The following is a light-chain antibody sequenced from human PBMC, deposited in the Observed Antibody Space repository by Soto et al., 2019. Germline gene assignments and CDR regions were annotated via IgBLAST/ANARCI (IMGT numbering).Light chain of an antibody. Sequence: EIVLTQSPGTLSLSPGERATLSCRASQSVSSSYLAWYQQKPAQAPRILIYGASSRATGIPDRFSGSGSGTDFTLTISRLEPEDFAVYYCQQYGSSLITFGQGTRLEIK. J-gene: IGKJ5*01. CDR3: QQYGSSLIT. V-gene: IGKV3-20*01. CDR2: GAS. CDR1: QSVSSSY.